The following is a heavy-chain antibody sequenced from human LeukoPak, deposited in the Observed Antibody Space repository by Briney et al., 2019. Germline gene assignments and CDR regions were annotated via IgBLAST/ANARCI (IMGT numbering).Heavy chain of an antibody. CDR1: GGTFSSYA. J-gene: IGHJ3*02. D-gene: IGHD2-2*01. V-gene: IGHV1-69*05. CDR3: ARGTCSSTSCRLGKHAFDI. CDR2: IIPIFGTA. Sequence: SVKVSCKASGGTFSSYAISWVRQAPGQGLEWMGGIIPIFGTANYAQKFQGRVTITTDESTSTAYMELSSLRSEDTAVYYCARGTCSSTSCRLGKHAFDIWGQGTMVTVSS.